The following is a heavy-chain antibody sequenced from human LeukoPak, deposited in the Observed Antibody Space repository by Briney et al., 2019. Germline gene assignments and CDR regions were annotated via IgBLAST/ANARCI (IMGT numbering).Heavy chain of an antibody. CDR1: GGTFSSYA. V-gene: IGHV1-69*13. Sequence: SVKVSCTASGGTFSSYAISWVRQAPGQGLEWMGGIIPIFGTANYAQKFQGRVTITADESTSTAYMELSSLRSEDTAVYYCARGREKQQLHFDYWGQGTLVTVSS. D-gene: IGHD6-13*01. J-gene: IGHJ4*02. CDR2: IIPIFGTA. CDR3: ARGREKQQLHFDY.